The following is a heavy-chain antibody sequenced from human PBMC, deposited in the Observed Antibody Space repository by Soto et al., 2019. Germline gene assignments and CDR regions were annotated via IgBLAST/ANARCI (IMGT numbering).Heavy chain of an antibody. CDR1: GFTFSSYA. V-gene: IGHV3-30-3*01. CDR2: ISYDGSNK. Sequence: GSLRLSCAASGFTFSSYAMHWVRQAPGKGLEWEAVISYDGSNKYYADSVKGRFTISRDNSKNTLYLQMNSLRAEDTAVYYCARDPRLELRHYYYYYGMDVWGQGTTVTVSS. J-gene: IGHJ6*02. D-gene: IGHD1-7*01. CDR3: ARDPRLELRHYYYYYGMDV.